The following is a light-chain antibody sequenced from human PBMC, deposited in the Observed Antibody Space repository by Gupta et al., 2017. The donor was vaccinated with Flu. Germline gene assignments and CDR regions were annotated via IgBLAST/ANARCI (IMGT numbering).Light chain of an antibody. V-gene: IGLV2-11*01. CDR3: SSYAGSYTLV. J-gene: IGLJ3*02. Sequence: QSALTQPRSVAGSPGQSVTVSCTGTSSDVGNYDFVSWYQQHPGQVPKLLIYEVTKRPSGFPDRFSGSKSGNTASLTISGLQAYDDAAYYCSSYAGSYTLVFGGGTKLTVL. CDR2: EVT. CDR1: SSDVGNYDF.